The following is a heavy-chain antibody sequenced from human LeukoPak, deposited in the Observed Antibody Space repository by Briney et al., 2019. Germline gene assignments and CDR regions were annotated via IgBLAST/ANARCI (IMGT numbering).Heavy chain of an antibody. Sequence: PGGSLRLSCAASGFPFSSYGTHWVRQAPGKGLEWVSSISSSSSYIYYADSVKGRFTISRDNAKNSLYLQMNSLRAEDTAVYYCARSRAGAVAAQKAGFDYWGQGTLVTVPS. V-gene: IGHV3-21*01. J-gene: IGHJ4*02. CDR2: ISSSSSYI. CDR3: ARSRAGAVAAQKAGFDY. CDR1: GFPFSSYG. D-gene: IGHD6-19*01.